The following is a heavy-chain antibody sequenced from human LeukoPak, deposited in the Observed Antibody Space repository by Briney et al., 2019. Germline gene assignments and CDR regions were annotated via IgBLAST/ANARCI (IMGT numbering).Heavy chain of an antibody. CDR2: IYYTGST. Sequence: SETLSLTCSVSGGSISSLYWSWIRQPPGKGLEWIGYIYYTGSTNYNPSLKSRVTMLVDMSKNQFSLRLSSVTAADTAVYYCARHRAYSSSSPFDYWGQGTLVSVSS. J-gene: IGHJ4*02. CDR3: ARHRAYSSSSPFDY. CDR1: GGSISSLY. D-gene: IGHD6-6*01. V-gene: IGHV4-59*08.